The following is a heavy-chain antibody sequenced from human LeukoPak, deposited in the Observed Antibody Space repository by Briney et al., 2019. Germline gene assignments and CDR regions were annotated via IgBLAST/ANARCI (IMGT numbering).Heavy chain of an antibody. CDR1: GGSISSSNW. D-gene: IGHD3-10*01. CDR2: IYSGGST. Sequence: GTLSLTCAVSGGSISSSNWWSWVRQAPGKGLEWVSVIYSGGSTYYADSVKGRFTISRDNSKNTLYLQMNSLRAEDTAVYYCASSTMVRGPWGQGTLVTVSS. V-gene: IGHV3-53*01. CDR3: ASSTMVRGP. J-gene: IGHJ5*02.